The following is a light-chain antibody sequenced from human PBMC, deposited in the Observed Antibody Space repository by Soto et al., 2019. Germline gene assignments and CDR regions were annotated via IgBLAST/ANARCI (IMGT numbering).Light chain of an antibody. CDR1: SSDVGGYNY. Sequence: QSALTQPASVSGSPGQSITISCTGTSSDVGGYNYVSWYQQHPGKAPKLMIYDVSNRPSGVSNRFSGSKSGNTASLTISGLQAEDEADYYCSSYTIISTRVFGTGTKLTVI. CDR2: DVS. V-gene: IGLV2-14*01. CDR3: SSYTIISTRV. J-gene: IGLJ1*01.